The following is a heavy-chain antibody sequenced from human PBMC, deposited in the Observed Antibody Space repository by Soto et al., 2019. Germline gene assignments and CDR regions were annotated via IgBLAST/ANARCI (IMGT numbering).Heavy chain of an antibody. CDR1: GFSFSDYY. D-gene: IGHD1-26*01. V-gene: IGHV3-11*01. Sequence: QVQLVESGGGLVQPGGSLRLSCAASGFSFSDYYMSWVRQAPGKGLEWVSYISGGSDTIYYADSVKGRFTISRDNAKNSLYLHMNSLRTEDTAVYYCATVRRVGTSDSWGQGTLVTVSS. CDR2: ISGGSDTI. J-gene: IGHJ4*02. CDR3: ATVRRVGTSDS.